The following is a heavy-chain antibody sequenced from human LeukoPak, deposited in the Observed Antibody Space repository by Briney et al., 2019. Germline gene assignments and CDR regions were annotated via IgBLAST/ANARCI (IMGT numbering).Heavy chain of an antibody. V-gene: IGHV4-34*01. Sequence: PSETLSLTCAVYGGSFSGYYWSWIRQPPGKGLEWIGEINHSGSTNYNPSLKSRVTISVDTSKNQFSLKLSSVTAADTAVYYCAREVTTVTTSQRVSYWFDPWGQGTLVTVSS. J-gene: IGHJ5*02. CDR3: AREVTTVTTSQRVSYWFDP. CDR2: INHSGST. CDR1: GGSFSGYY. D-gene: IGHD4-11*01.